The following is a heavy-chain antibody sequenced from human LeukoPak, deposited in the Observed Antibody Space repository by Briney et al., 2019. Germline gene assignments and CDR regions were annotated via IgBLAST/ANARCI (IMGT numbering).Heavy chain of an antibody. Sequence: GGSLRLSCAASGFTFSRYWMHWLRQAPGKGPVWVSRINTDGSSTSYADSVKGRFTISRDNGKNTLYLQLNSLRAEDTAVYYCASYLTSIPSGMDVWGQGTTVTVS. D-gene: IGHD2/OR15-2a*01. CDR2: INTDGSST. CDR3: ASYLTSIPSGMDV. J-gene: IGHJ6*02. CDR1: GFTFSRYW. V-gene: IGHV3-74*01.